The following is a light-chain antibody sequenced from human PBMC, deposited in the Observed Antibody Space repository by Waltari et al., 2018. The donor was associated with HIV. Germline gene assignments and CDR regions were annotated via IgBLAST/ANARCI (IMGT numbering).Light chain of an antibody. V-gene: IGLV2-14*01. CDR3: TSYVSSASPE. CDR1: SSDINYDNY. J-gene: IGLJ3*02. Sequence: QSALPQPASVSGSPGQSITISCTGTSSDINYDNYVSWYQHQPGKVPKVIISEVTNRPSVFSSRCSGSKSGNTASLTISGLQAEDEADYFCTSYVSSASPEFGGWTRLTVL. CDR2: EVT.